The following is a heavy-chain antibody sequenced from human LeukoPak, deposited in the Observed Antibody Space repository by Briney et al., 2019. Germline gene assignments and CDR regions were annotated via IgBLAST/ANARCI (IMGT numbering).Heavy chain of an antibody. CDR1: GFIFSNYV. CDR2: LSSSGGST. CDR3: VRGYSSGYRLDY. D-gene: IGHD3-22*01. V-gene: IGHV3-23*01. J-gene: IGHJ4*02. Sequence: PGGSLRLSCSASGFIFSNYVMSWVRQSPGKGLEWVSTLSSSGGSTYHADSVKGRFTISRDNSKNTLYLQMNSLRAEDTAVYYCVRGYSSGYRLDYWGQGTLVTVSS.